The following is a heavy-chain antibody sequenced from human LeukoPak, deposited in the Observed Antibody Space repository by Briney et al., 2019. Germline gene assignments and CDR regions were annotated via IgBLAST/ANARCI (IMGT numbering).Heavy chain of an antibody. Sequence: PGGSLRLSCAASGFTFSSYEMNWVRQAPGKGLEWVSYISSSGSTIYYADSVKGRFTISRDNAKNSLYLQMSSLRAEDTAVYYCARAGITMIENWGQGTLVAVSS. D-gene: IGHD3-22*01. CDR1: GFTFSSYE. CDR2: ISSSGSTI. V-gene: IGHV3-48*03. CDR3: ARAGITMIEN. J-gene: IGHJ4*02.